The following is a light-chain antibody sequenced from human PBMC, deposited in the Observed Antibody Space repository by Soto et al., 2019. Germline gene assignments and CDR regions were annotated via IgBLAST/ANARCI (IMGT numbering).Light chain of an antibody. CDR2: EVS. CDR1: SSDVGAYKY. Sequence: QSVLTQPASVSGSPGQSITISCTGTSSDVGAYKYVSWYQQHSGKVPKLLIYEVSNRPSGVSNRFSGSKSGNTASLTISGLQAEDEADYYCSSYTSSSTLVFGGGTRSPS. J-gene: IGLJ2*01. CDR3: SSYTSSSTLV. V-gene: IGLV2-14*01.